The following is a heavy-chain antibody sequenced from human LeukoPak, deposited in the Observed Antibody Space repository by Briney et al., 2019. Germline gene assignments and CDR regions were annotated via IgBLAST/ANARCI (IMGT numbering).Heavy chain of an antibody. V-gene: IGHV4-59*10. D-gene: IGHD3-10*01. CDR2: IYTSGST. J-gene: IGHJ4*02. CDR1: GGSFSGYY. Sequence: SETLSLTCAVYGGSFSGYYWSWIRQPAGKGLEWIGRIYTSGSTNYNPSLKSRVTMSVDTSKNQFSLKLSSVTAADTAVYYCARVASYGSGIDFDYWGQGTLVTVSS. CDR3: ARVASYGSGIDFDY.